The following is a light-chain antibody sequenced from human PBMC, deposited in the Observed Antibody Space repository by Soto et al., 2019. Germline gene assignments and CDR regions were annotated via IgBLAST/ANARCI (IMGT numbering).Light chain of an antibody. CDR2: GAS. CDR1: QDISIL. V-gene: IGKV1D-12*01. CDR3: QQADSFPFT. Sequence: DIQMTQSPSSVSASIGDTVTITCRASQDISILLAWYQQKPGRAPKLLIYGASTLESWVPSRFSGRGSGTDFTLTISSLQPEDFATYFCQQADSFPFTFGGGTKVEIK. J-gene: IGKJ4*01.